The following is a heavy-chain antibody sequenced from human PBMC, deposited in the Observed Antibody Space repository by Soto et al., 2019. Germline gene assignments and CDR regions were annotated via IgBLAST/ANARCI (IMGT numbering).Heavy chain of an antibody. J-gene: IGHJ3*02. CDR3: VSLVERSDIAFDI. V-gene: IGHV3-74*01. D-gene: IGHD6-6*01. Sequence: GGSLRLSCAASGFTFRRYWMHWVRQASGRGLVWVSRINGDGSSTSYADSVKGRFTISRDNAKNTLYLQMNSLRAEDTAVYYCVSLVERSDIAFDIWGQGTMVTVSS. CDR1: GFTFRRYW. CDR2: INGDGSST.